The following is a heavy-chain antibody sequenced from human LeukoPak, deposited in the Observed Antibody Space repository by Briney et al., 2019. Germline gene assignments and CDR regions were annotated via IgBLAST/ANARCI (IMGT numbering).Heavy chain of an antibody. Sequence: GGSLRLSCAASGFTVRSNSMSWVRQDPGKGLEWVSVIYSGGGTNYADSVKGRFTISRDNSKNTLFLQMNSLRAEDTAVYYCARVVPDDYGDYERFDPWGQGTLVTVSS. CDR3: ARVVPDDYGDYERFDP. CDR2: IYSGGGT. CDR1: GFTVRSNS. J-gene: IGHJ5*02. D-gene: IGHD4-17*01. V-gene: IGHV3-53*01.